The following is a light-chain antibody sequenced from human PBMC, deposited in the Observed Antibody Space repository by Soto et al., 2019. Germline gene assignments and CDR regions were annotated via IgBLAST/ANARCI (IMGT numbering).Light chain of an antibody. J-gene: IGKJ4*01. CDR1: QSISSN. CDR3: QEYNYWHPIT. Sequence: EIVMTQSPATLSVSPGERATLSCRASQSISSNLAWYQQKSGQAPRLLMFRTSSRATGFPARFSGSGSGTEFNLTISSLQSEDSAVYYCQEYNYWHPITFGGGTKVDIK. CDR2: RTS. V-gene: IGKV3-15*01.